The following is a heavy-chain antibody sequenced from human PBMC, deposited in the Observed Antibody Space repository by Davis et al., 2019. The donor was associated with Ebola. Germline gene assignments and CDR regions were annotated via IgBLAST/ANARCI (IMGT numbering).Heavy chain of an antibody. D-gene: IGHD6-19*01. CDR1: GGSFSGYY. J-gene: IGHJ4*02. CDR3: ARGPKQWLALLGY. Sequence: SETLSLTCAVYGGSFSGYYWSWIRQPPGKGLEWIGSIYYSGSTYYNPSLKSRVTISVDTSKNQFSLKLSSVTAADTAVYYCARGPKQWLALLGYWGQGTLVTVSS. CDR2: IYYSGST. V-gene: IGHV4-34*01.